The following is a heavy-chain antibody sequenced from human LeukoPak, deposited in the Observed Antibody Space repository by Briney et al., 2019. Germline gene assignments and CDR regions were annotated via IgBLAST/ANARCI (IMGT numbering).Heavy chain of an antibody. D-gene: IGHD6-13*01. CDR2: INPNSGGT. V-gene: IGHV1-2*06. Sequence: ASAKVSCKASGYTFTGYYMHWVRQAPGQGLEWMGRINPNSGGTNYAQKFQGRVTMTRDTSISTAYMELSRLRSDDTAVYYCARDLAAAGTLYDYWGQGTLVTVSS. J-gene: IGHJ4*02. CDR1: GYTFTGYY. CDR3: ARDLAAAGTLYDY.